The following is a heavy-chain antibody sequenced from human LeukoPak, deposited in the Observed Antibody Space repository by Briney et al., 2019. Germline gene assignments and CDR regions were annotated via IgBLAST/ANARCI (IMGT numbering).Heavy chain of an antibody. Sequence: PGGSLRLSCAASGFTFSSYWMNWARQPPGKGLEWVASINHNGNVNYYVDSVKGRFTISRDNSNNTLYLQMNSLRAEDTAVYYCAKLTTSWGQGTLVTVSS. CDR3: AKLTTS. V-gene: IGHV3-7*03. D-gene: IGHD4-11*01. J-gene: IGHJ4*02. CDR2: INHNGNVN. CDR1: GFTFSSYW.